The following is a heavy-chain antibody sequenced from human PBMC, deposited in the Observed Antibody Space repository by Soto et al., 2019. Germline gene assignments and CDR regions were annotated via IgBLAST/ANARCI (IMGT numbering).Heavy chain of an antibody. J-gene: IGHJ3*02. Sequence: QVHLVESGGGGVQPGRSLRLSCAASGFSFSFSGMHWVRQAPGKGLEWVAGLWYDGSSENYADSVKGRFTISRHNSKNTLHLQIDSLRVEDTAMYYCARGLAKVAGGAFDIWGPGTMVIVSS. CDR3: ARGLAKVAGGAFDI. CDR2: LWYDGSSE. CDR1: GFSFSFSG. D-gene: IGHD3-16*01. V-gene: IGHV3-33*01.